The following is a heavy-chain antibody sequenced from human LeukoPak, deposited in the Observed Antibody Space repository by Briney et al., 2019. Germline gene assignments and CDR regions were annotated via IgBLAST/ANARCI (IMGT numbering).Heavy chain of an antibody. CDR1: GFTFSSYA. J-gene: IGHJ4*02. D-gene: IGHD6-19*01. Sequence: GGSLRLSCAASGFTFSSYAMSWVRQAPGKGLEWVSAISGSGCSTYYADSVKGRFTISRDNSKNTLYLQMNSLRAEDAAVYYCAKPAVAGTYLSGSDYWGQGTLVTVSS. V-gene: IGHV3-23*01. CDR2: ISGSGCST. CDR3: AKPAVAGTYLSGSDY.